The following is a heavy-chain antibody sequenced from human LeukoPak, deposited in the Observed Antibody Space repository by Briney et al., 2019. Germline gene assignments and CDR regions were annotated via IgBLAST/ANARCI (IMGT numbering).Heavy chain of an antibody. V-gene: IGHV3-23*01. CDR1: GITLSNHG. CDR3: AKRGVVIRVILVGFHKEAYYFDS. D-gene: IGHD3-22*01. J-gene: IGHJ4*02. Sequence: TGGSLRLSCAVSGITLSNHGMSWVRQAPGKGLEWVAGISGSGGGTNYADSAKGRFTISRDNARNTLYLQMNSLRVEDTAAYFCAKRGVVIRVILVGFHKEAYYFDSWGQGALVTVSS. CDR2: ISGSGGGT.